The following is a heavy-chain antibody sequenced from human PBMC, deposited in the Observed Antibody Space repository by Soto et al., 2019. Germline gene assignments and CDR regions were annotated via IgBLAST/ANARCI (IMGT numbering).Heavy chain of an antibody. V-gene: IGHV3-30*18. D-gene: IGHD6-13*01. CDR2: ISYDGSNK. CDR1: GFTFSSYG. J-gene: IGHJ6*02. CDR3: AKDLKASSSSWEKEGGDYYDYGMDV. Sequence: QVQLVESGGGVVQPGRSLRLSCAASGFTFSSYGMHWVRQAPGKGLEWVAVISYDGSNKYYADSVKGRFTISRDNSKNTLYLQMNSLRAEDTAVYYCAKDLKASSSSWEKEGGDYYDYGMDVWGQGTTVTVSS.